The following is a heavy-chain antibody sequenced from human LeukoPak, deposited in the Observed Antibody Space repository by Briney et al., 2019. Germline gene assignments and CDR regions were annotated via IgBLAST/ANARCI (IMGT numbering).Heavy chain of an antibody. CDR1: GFTFSSYS. Sequence: GGSLRLSCAASGFTFSSYSMNWVRQAPGKGLEWVSYISSSSSTIYYADSVKGRFTISRDNAKNSLYLQINSLRAEDTAVYYCARDQGPTDYWGQGTLVTVSS. J-gene: IGHJ4*02. CDR3: ARDQGPTDY. CDR2: ISSSSSTI. V-gene: IGHV3-48*04.